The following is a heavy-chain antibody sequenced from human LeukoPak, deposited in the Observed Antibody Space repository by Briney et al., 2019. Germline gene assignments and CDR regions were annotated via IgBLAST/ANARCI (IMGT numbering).Heavy chain of an antibody. Sequence: ASVKVSFTASVYTFTFYYVHWMRQAPGQGLEWMGWIDPNSGDTNYAQKFQGRVSMTRDTSISTAYMDLSRLRSDDTAVYYCARPPVYDSVKIEDYWGQGTLVTVSS. CDR3: ARPPVYDSVKIEDY. CDR1: VYTFTFYY. D-gene: IGHD3-22*01. CDR2: IDPNSGDT. J-gene: IGHJ4*02. V-gene: IGHV1-2*02.